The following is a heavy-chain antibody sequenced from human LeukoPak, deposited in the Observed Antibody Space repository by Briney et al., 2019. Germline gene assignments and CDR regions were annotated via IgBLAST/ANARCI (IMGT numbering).Heavy chain of an antibody. CDR1: GYTFTSYG. Sequence: ASVKVSCKASGYTFTSYGISWVRQAPGQGLEWMGWISAYNGNTNYAQKLQGRVTMTTDTSTSTAYMELRSLRSDDTAVYYCASSASSHDPFDYWGQGTLVTVSS. D-gene: IGHD3-10*01. CDR3: ASSASSHDPFDY. CDR2: ISAYNGNT. V-gene: IGHV1-18*01. J-gene: IGHJ4*02.